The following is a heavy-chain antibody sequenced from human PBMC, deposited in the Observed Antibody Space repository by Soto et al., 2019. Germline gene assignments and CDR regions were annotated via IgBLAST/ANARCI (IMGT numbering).Heavy chain of an antibody. J-gene: IGHJ3*02. CDR1: GFTFSSYP. D-gene: IGHD6-19*01. CDR3: AKKDIAVASTGAFDI. V-gene: IGHV3-30-3*02. Sequence: GGSLRLSCAASGFTFSSYPMDWVRQAPGKGLEWVAVISYDGTNEHYADSVKGRFTISRDNSKNTLYLQMNSLRAEDTAVYYCAKKDIAVASTGAFDIWGQGTMVTVSS. CDR2: ISYDGTNE.